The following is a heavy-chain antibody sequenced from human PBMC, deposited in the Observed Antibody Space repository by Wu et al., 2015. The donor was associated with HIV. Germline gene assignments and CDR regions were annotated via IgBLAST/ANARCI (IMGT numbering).Heavy chain of an antibody. CDR1: GYTFTSYG. Sequence: QVQLVQSGAEVKKPGASVKVSCKASGYTFTSYGISWVRQAPGQGLEWMGWISAYNGNTNYAQKLQGRVTMTTDTSTSTAYMELRSLRSDDTAVYYCARDRPVLRYFDWLLSRGYYFDYWGQGTLVTVSS. CDR2: ISAYNGNT. V-gene: IGHV1-18*01. J-gene: IGHJ4*02. D-gene: IGHD3-9*01. CDR3: ARDRPVLRYFDWLLSRGYYFDY.